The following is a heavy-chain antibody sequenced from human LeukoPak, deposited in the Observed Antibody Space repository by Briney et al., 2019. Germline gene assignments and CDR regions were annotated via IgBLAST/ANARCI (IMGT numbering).Heavy chain of an antibody. D-gene: IGHD2-2*01. Sequence: PSETLSLTCAVYGGSFSGYYWSWIRQPPGKGLEWIGEINHSGSTKYNPSLKSGVTISVDTSKTQFSLKLSSVTAADTAVYYCARGSVVPAATGDYYYYYYYMDVWGKGTTVTVSS. CDR1: GGSFSGYY. CDR3: ARGSVVPAATGDYYYYYYYMDV. J-gene: IGHJ6*03. CDR2: INHSGST. V-gene: IGHV4-34*01.